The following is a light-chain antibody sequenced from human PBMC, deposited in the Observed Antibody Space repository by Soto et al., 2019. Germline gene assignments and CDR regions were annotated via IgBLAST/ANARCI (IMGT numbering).Light chain of an antibody. CDR2: GAF. Sequence: EIVVTQSPATLSLSPGERATLSCRASPSVTNYLAWYQQKPGQAPRLLIYGAFNRAPGIPARFSGSGSGADFTLTISSLEPEDFAVYYCQQRNIWPPVTFGQGTRLEMK. J-gene: IGKJ5*01. CDR3: QQRNIWPPVT. V-gene: IGKV3-11*01. CDR1: PSVTNY.